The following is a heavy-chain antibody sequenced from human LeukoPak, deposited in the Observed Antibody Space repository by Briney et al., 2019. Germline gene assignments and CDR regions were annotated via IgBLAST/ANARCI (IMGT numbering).Heavy chain of an antibody. D-gene: IGHD1-1*01. CDR2: ISSSSSYI. V-gene: IGHV3-21*01. Sequence: GGSLRLSCAASGFTFSSYSMNWVRQAPGKGLEWVSSISSSSSYIYYADSVKGRFTISRDNAKNTLYLQMNSLRAEDTSVYYCAKVLHDRAFDYWGQGTLVTVSS. CDR1: GFTFSSYS. CDR3: AKVLHDRAFDY. J-gene: IGHJ4*02.